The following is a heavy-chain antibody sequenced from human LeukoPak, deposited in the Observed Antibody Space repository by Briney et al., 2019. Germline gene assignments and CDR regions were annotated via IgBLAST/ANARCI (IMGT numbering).Heavy chain of an antibody. CDR2: IYYSGST. Sequence: SETLSLTCTVSGGSISSYYWSWIRQPPGKGLEWIGYIYYSGSTNYNPSLKSRATISVDTSKNQFSLKLSSVTAADTAVYYCARCDPSHDAFDIWGQGTMVTVSS. J-gene: IGHJ3*02. CDR3: ARCDPSHDAFDI. V-gene: IGHV4-59*01. CDR1: GGSISSYY.